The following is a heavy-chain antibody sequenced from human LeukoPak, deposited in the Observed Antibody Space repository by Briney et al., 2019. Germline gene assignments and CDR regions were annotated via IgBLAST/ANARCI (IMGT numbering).Heavy chain of an antibody. Sequence: SQTLSLTCAISGDSFSSNSVTWNWIRQSPSRGLEWLGRTYYRSTWYNDYAVSVRGRITVNPDTSKNQFSLHLNSVTPEDTAVYYCARKLTQYDCFDPWGQGILVTVSS. CDR2: TYYRSTWYN. J-gene: IGHJ5*02. D-gene: IGHD1-1*01. CDR3: ARKLTQYDCFDP. V-gene: IGHV6-1*01. CDR1: GDSFSSNSVT.